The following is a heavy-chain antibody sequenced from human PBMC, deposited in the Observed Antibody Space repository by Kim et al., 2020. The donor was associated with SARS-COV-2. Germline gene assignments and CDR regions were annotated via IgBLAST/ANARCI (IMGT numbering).Heavy chain of an antibody. CDR3: ASFPTVTTPDPFDI. J-gene: IGHJ3*02. V-gene: IGHV3-33*01. D-gene: IGHD4-17*01. Sequence: ADAVKGRFTISRDNSKNTLYLQMNSLRAEDTAVYYCASFPTVTTPDPFDIWGQGTMVTVSS.